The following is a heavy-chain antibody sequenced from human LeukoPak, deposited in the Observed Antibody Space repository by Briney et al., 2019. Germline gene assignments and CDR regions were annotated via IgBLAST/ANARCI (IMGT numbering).Heavy chain of an antibody. J-gene: IGHJ4*02. CDR3: ARVVVDYGDYFYDY. Sequence: PGGSLRLSCAASGFTFSGYSMNWGRQAPAQGLEWVSSISSSSIYIYYADSVKGRFTISRDNAKNSLSLQMHSLRAEDTAVYYCARVVVDYGDYFYDYWGQGTLVTVS. CDR1: GFTFSGYS. CDR2: ISSSSIYI. D-gene: IGHD4-17*01. V-gene: IGHV3-21*01.